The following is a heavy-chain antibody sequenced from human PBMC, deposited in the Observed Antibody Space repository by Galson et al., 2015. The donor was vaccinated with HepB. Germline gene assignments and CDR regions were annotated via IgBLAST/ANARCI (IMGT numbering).Heavy chain of an antibody. Sequence: SLRLSCAASGFTFSSYGMHWVRQAPGKGLEWVAVISYDGSNKYYADSVKGRFTVSRDNSKNTLYLQMNSLRAEDTAVYYCAKERSFEVGYWGQGTLVTVSS. V-gene: IGHV3-30*18. CDR3: AKERSFEVGY. CDR1: GFTFSSYG. CDR2: ISYDGSNK. D-gene: IGHD3-3*01. J-gene: IGHJ4*02.